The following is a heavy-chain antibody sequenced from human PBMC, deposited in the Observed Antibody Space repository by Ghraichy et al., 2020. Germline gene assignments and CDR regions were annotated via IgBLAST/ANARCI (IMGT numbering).Heavy chain of an antibody. J-gene: IGHJ6*02. Sequence: ASVKVSCKASGYTFTSYGISWVRQAPGQGLEWMGWISAYNGNTNYAQKLQGRVTMTTDTSTSTAYMELRSLRSDDTAVYYCARVGYQLLFHYGMDVWGQGTTVTVSS. D-gene: IGHD2-2*01. CDR2: ISAYNGNT. CDR3: ARVGYQLLFHYGMDV. CDR1: GYTFTSYG. V-gene: IGHV1-18*01.